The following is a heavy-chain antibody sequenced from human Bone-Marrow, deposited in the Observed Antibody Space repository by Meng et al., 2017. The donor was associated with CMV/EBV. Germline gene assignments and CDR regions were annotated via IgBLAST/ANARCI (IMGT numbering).Heavy chain of an antibody. CDR1: GGSMGRGTYH. V-gene: IGHV4-39*07. CDR2: IYYNGNT. D-gene: IGHD4-11*01. Sequence: ESLRLSCTVSGGSMGRGTYHWAWIRQPPGKGLEWIGSIYYNGNTFYNPSLKSRVTISGETSKNQFSLKVNSLTAADTAVYYCALTTGNGFDPWGQGTLVTVSS. J-gene: IGHJ5*02. CDR3: ALTTGNGFDP.